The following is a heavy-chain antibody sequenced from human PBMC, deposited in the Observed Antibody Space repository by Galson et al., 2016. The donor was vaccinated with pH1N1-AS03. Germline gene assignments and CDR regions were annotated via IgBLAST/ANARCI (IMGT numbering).Heavy chain of an antibody. CDR3: ARPRAVRAFDY. Sequence: QSGAEVKKPGESLKISCKGSGYSFTNYWIAWVRQLPGKGLEWMGIIYPADSDARYSPSFQGTVTISADTSNRTAYIQWNSLKPSDTAMYYCARPRAVRAFDYWGQGTPGTVSS. J-gene: IGHJ4*02. CDR2: IYPADSDA. D-gene: IGHD3-10*01. V-gene: IGHV5-51*01. CDR1: GYSFTNYW.